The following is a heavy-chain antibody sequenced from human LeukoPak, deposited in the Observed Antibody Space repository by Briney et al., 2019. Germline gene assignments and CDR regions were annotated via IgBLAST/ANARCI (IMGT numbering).Heavy chain of an antibody. CDR3: ARGQIGWLRRGFDY. D-gene: IGHD5-12*01. V-gene: IGHV4-4*02. J-gene: IGHJ4*02. CDR2: INHSGST. Sequence: PSETLSLTCAVSGGSISSSNWWSWVRQPPGKGLEWIGEINHSGSTNYNPSLKSRVTISVDTSKNQFSLKLSSVTAADTAVYYCARGQIGWLRRGFDYWGQGTLVTVSS. CDR1: GGSISSSNW.